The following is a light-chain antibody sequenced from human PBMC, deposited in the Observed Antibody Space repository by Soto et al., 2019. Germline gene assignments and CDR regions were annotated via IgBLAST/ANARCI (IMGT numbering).Light chain of an antibody. CDR2: DVT. J-gene: IGLJ1*01. CDR3: RSYTVSSTYV. V-gene: IGLV2-14*01. CDR1: SSDIGGYTY. Sequence: QSALTQPASVSGSPGQSITISGTGTSSDIGGYTYVSCYQQHPGKAPKLRIFDVTNRPSGVSHRFSGSKSGNSASLTISGLQADDEAAHYCRSYTVSSTYVFGTGTKVPVL.